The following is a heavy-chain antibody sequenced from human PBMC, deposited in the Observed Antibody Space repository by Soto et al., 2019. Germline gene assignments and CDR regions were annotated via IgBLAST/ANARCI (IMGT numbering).Heavy chain of an antibody. Sequence: PSETLSLTCTVSGGSISSSSYYWGWIRQPPGKGLEWIGSIYYSGSTYYNPSLKSRVTISVDTSKNQFSLKLSSVTAADTAVYNCARRSIAVAGTDWFDPWGQGTLVTVSS. CDR1: GGSISSSSYY. J-gene: IGHJ5*02. CDR2: IYYSGST. V-gene: IGHV4-39*01. D-gene: IGHD6-19*01. CDR3: ARRSIAVAGTDWFDP.